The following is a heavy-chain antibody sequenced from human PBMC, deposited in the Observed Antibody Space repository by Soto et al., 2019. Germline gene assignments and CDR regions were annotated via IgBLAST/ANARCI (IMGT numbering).Heavy chain of an antibody. D-gene: IGHD5-12*01. CDR3: ALLRWLQPYYYYYGMDV. Sequence: PGGSLRLSCSASGFTFSSYGMSWVRQAPGKGLEWVANIKQDGSEKYYADSVKGRFTISRDNAKNSLYLQMNSLRAEDTAVYYCALLRWLQPYYYYYGMDVSGPVTKVTVSS. CDR2: IKQDGSEK. CDR1: GFTFSSYG. J-gene: IGHJ6*02. V-gene: IGHV3-7*01.